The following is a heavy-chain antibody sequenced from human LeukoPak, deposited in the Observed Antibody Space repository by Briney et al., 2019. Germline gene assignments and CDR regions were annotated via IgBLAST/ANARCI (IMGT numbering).Heavy chain of an antibody. J-gene: IGHJ4*02. CDR3: ARDNASGSYYMYYFEY. CDR2: IYYSGNT. D-gene: IGHD3-10*01. CDR1: GGSISSYY. Sequence: PSETLSLTCTVSGGSISSYYWSWIRQPPGKGLEWIGYIYYSGNTNYNPSLKSRVTISVDTSKNQFSLRLSSVTAADTAVYYCARDNASGSYYMYYFEYWGQGTLVTVSS. V-gene: IGHV4-59*12.